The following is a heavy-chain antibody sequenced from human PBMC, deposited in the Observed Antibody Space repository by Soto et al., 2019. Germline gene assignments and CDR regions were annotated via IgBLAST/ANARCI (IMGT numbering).Heavy chain of an antibody. CDR3: ARGERQPQRDY. V-gene: IGHV4-4*02. D-gene: IGHD6-25*01. Sequence: QVQLQESGPGLVKPSGTLSLTCAVSGDSISSSKWWSWVRQPPGKGLEWIGEIYHSGSTNYNPSLKRRVIISVDSSKNQLSLKLSSVTDADTAVYYCARGERQPQRDYWGQGTLVSVSS. CDR1: GDSISSSKW. J-gene: IGHJ4*02. CDR2: IYHSGST.